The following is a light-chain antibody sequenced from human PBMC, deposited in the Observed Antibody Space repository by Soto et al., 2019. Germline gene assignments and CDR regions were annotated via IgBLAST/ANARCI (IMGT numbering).Light chain of an antibody. J-gene: IGKJ4*01. CDR1: QSIGSS. CDR3: QQRNDWPLT. Sequence: EIVLTQSPDTLSVSPGERATLSCRASQSIGSSLAWYQQKPGQAPRLLINDSSNRATGIPARFSGSGSGTDFTLTISSLEPEDFALYYCQQRNDWPLTFGEGTKVEIK. CDR2: DSS. V-gene: IGKV3-11*01.